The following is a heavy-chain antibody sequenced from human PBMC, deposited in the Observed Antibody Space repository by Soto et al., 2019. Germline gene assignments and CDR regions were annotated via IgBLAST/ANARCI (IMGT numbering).Heavy chain of an antibody. D-gene: IGHD6-13*01. V-gene: IGHV4-59*01. CDR1: GGSISSYY. CDR2: IYYSGST. J-gene: IGHJ5*02. Sequence: KSSETLSLTCTVSGGSISSYYWSWIRQPPGKGLEWIGYIYYSGSTNYNPSLKSRVTISVDTSKNQFSLKLSSVTAADTAVYYCAREAKIAAAGTANWFDPWGQGTLVTVSS. CDR3: AREAKIAAAGTANWFDP.